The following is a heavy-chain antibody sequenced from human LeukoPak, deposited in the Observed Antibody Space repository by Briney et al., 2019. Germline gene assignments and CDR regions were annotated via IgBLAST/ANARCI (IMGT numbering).Heavy chain of an antibody. D-gene: IGHD3-10*01. Sequence: PGGSLRLSCAASGFTFSSYGMHWVRQAPGKGLEWVAFIRYDGSNKYYADSVKGRFTISRDNSKNTLYLQMNSLRAEDTAVYYCAKDPLPFRGVIVFFDYWGQGTLVTVSS. J-gene: IGHJ4*02. V-gene: IGHV3-30*02. CDR2: IRYDGSNK. CDR1: GFTFSSYG. CDR3: AKDPLPFRGVIVFFDY.